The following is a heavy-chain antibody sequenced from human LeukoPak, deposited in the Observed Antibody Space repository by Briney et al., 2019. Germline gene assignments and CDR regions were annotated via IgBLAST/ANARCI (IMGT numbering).Heavy chain of an antibody. CDR3: AKEGIGSGYYGYYFDY. J-gene: IGHJ4*02. D-gene: IGHD3-22*01. Sequence: PGGSLRLSCAASGFTFSSYAMSWVRQAPGKGLEWVSAISGSGGSTYYADSVKGRFTISRDNSKNTLYLQMNSLRAEDTAVYYCAKEGIGSGYYGYYFDYWGQGTLVTVSS. CDR2: ISGSGGST. CDR1: GFTFSSYA. V-gene: IGHV3-23*01.